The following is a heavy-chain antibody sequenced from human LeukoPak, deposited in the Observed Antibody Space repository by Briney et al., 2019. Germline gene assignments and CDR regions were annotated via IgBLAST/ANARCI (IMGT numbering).Heavy chain of an antibody. CDR3: ARGGANCSGGRCPLYWFDP. Sequence: ASVKVSFKPSGYTFPSYGSSGVRQAPGQGLEWMGWTSAYNGNTNYAQKFQGRVTMTTETSTSTAYMELRSLTSDDAAVYYCARGGANCSGGRCPLYWFDPWGQGTPVTVSS. CDR2: TSAYNGNT. CDR1: GYTFPSYG. J-gene: IGHJ5*02. V-gene: IGHV1-18*01. D-gene: IGHD2-15*01.